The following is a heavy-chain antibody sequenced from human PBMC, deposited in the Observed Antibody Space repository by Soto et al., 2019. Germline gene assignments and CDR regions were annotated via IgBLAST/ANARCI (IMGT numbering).Heavy chain of an antibody. CDR3: ARDMKRGYEFGY. V-gene: IGHV1-58*01. Sequence: SVTVSCKASGFTFTSSAVQWVRQARGQRLEWIGWIVVGSGNTNYAQKFQERVTITRDMSTSTAYMELSSLRSDDTAVYYCARDMKRGYEFGYRGQGSRVIVSS. CDR1: GFTFTSSA. D-gene: IGHD5-12*01. J-gene: IGHJ4*02. CDR2: IVVGSGNT.